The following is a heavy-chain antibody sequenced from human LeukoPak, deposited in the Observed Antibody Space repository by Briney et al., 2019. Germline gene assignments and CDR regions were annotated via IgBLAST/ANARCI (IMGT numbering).Heavy chain of an antibody. CDR1: GFTFTSYW. D-gene: IGHD3-22*01. V-gene: IGHV3-23*01. Sequence: GGSLRLSCEVSGFTFTSYWMSWVRQAPGKGLEWVSAITGSGGSTYYADSVKGRFTISRDNSKNTLYLQMNSLRAEDTAVYYCAKDGSSGYYLTGNWFDPWGQGTLVTVSS. CDR3: AKDGSSGYYLTGNWFDP. CDR2: ITGSGGST. J-gene: IGHJ5*02.